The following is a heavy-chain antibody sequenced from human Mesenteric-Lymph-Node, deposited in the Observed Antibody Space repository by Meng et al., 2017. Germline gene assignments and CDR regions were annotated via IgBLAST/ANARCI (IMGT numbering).Heavy chain of an antibody. Sequence: ASVKVSCKASGYTFTGYYMHWVRQAPGQGLEWMGWINPNSGGTNYAQKFQGRVTMTRDTSISTAYMELSRLRSDDTAVYYCARMRLRYYVYYYGMDVWGQGNTVTVSS. D-gene: IGHD5-12*01. J-gene: IGHJ6*02. CDR2: INPNSGGT. CDR3: ARMRLRYYVYYYGMDV. V-gene: IGHV1-2*02. CDR1: GYTFTGYY.